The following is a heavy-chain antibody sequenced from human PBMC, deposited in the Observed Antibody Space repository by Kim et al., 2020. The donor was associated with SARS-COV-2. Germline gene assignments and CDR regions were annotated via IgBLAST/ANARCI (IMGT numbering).Heavy chain of an antibody. CDR1: GFTFSSYS. CDR2: ISSSSSYI. D-gene: IGHD2-2*01. Sequence: GGSLRLSCAASGFTFSSYSMNWVRQAPGKGLEWVSSISSSSSYIYYADSVKGRFTISRDNAKNSLYLQMNSLRAEDTAVYYCARPRYCSSTSCYLFDYWGQGTLVTVSS. J-gene: IGHJ4*02. V-gene: IGHV3-21*01. CDR3: ARPRYCSSTSCYLFDY.